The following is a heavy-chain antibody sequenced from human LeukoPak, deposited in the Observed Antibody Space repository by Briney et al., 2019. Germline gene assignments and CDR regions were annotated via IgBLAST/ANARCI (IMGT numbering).Heavy chain of an antibody. CDR2: IKQDGSEK. CDR1: GFTFSSYW. Sequence: GGSLRLSCAASGFTFSSYWMSWVRQAPGKGLEWVANIKQDGSEKYYVDSVKGRFTISRDNAKNSLYLQTNSLRAEDTAVYYCARDLHSGWYPGHFDYWGQGTLVTVSS. CDR3: ARDLHSGWYPGHFDY. V-gene: IGHV3-7*01. J-gene: IGHJ4*02. D-gene: IGHD6-19*01.